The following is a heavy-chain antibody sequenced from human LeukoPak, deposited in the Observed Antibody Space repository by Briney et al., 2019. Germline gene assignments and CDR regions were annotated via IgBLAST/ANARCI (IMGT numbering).Heavy chain of an antibody. CDR2: IKQDGSEK. CDR3: ARVITVYNVYEEVAEYFQY. D-gene: IGHD5/OR15-5a*01. CDR1: GFTFSSYW. J-gene: IGHJ1*01. V-gene: IGHV3-7*01. Sequence: GGSLRLSCAASGFTFSSYWMSWVRQAPGKGLEWVANIKQDGSEKYYVDSVRGRFSISRDNSKNSLYLQMNSLRADDTAVYYCARVITVYNVYEEVAEYFQYWGQGTLVTVSS.